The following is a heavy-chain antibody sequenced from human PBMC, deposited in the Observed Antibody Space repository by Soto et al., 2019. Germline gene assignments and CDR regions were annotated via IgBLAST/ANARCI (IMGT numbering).Heavy chain of an antibody. CDR3: AREVSGYYYGVFDY. J-gene: IGHJ4*02. V-gene: IGHV1-18*01. CDR2: ISAYNGNT. CDR1: GYTFTSYG. Sequence: GASVKVSCKASGYTFTSYGISWVRQAPGQGLEWMGWISAYNGNTNYAQKLQGRVTMTTDTSTSTAYMELRSLRSDDTAVYYCAREVSGYYYGVFDYWGQGTLVTVSS. D-gene: IGHD3-22*01.